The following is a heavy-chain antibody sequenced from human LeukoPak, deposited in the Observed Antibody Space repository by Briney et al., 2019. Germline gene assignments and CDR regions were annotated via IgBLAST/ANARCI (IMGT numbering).Heavy chain of an antibody. Sequence: GASVKASCKVSGYTLTELSMHWVRQAPGKGLEWMGGFDPEDGETIYAQKFQGRVTMTEDTSTDTAYMELSSLRSEDTAVYYCATSSGYSDYYGMDVWGQGTTVTVSS. CDR2: FDPEDGET. CDR3: ATSSGYSDYYGMDV. D-gene: IGHD5-18*01. J-gene: IGHJ6*02. CDR1: GYTLTELS. V-gene: IGHV1-24*01.